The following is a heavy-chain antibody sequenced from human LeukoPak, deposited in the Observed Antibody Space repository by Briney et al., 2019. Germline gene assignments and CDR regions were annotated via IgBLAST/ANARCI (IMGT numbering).Heavy chain of an antibody. CDR3: AREGHCSSTSCYSVSWYYYGMDV. CDR2: IIPILGIA. J-gene: IGHJ6*02. V-gene: IGHV1-69*04. D-gene: IGHD2-2*01. Sequence: ASVKVSCKASGGTFSSYAISWVRQAPGQGLEWMGRIIPILGIANYAQKFQGRVTITADKSTSTAYMELSSLRSEDTAVYYRAREGHCSSTSCYSVSWYYYGMDVWGQGTTVTVSS. CDR1: GGTFSSYA.